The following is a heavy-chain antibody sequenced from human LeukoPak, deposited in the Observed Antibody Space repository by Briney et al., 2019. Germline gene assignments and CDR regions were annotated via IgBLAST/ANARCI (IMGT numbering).Heavy chain of an antibody. D-gene: IGHD3-3*01. Sequence: GASVKVSCKASGYTLTSYYMHWVRQAPGQGLEWMGIINPSGGSTSYAQKFQGRVTMTRDTSTSTVYMELSSLRSEDTAVYYCARDRPNPSGLRFLEWSKPDFDYWGQGTLVTVSS. CDR3: ARDRPNPSGLRFLEWSKPDFDY. J-gene: IGHJ4*02. CDR1: GYTLTSYY. CDR2: INPSGGST. V-gene: IGHV1-46*01.